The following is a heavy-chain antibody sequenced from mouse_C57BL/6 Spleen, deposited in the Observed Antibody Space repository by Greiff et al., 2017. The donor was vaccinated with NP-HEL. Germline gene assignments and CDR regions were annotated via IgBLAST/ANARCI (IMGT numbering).Heavy chain of an antibody. V-gene: IGHV5-4*01. CDR1: GFTFSSYA. Sequence: EVQVVESGGGLVKPGGSLKLSCAASGFTFSSYAMSWVRQTPEKRLEWVATISDGGSYTYYPDNVKGRFTISRDNAKNNLYLQMSHLKSEDTAMYYCARGRGTWYFDVWGTGTTVTVSS. J-gene: IGHJ1*03. CDR2: ISDGGSYT. CDR3: ARGRGTWYFDV.